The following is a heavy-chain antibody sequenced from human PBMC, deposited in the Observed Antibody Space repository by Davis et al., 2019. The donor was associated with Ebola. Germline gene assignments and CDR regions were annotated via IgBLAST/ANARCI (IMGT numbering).Heavy chain of an antibody. D-gene: IGHD7-27*01. CDR3: ARINWGDDAFDI. J-gene: IGHJ3*02. CDR1: GFTFSSYC. CDR2: IRYDGSNK. V-gene: IGHV3-30*02. Sequence: PGGSLRLSCAASGFTFSSYCMHWVRQAPGKGLEWVAFIRYDGSNKYYADSVKGRFTISRDNSKNTLYLQMNSLRAEDTAVYYCARINWGDDAFDIWGQGTMVTVSS.